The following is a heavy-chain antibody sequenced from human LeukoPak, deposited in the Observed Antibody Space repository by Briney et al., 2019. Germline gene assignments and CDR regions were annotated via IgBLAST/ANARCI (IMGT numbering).Heavy chain of an antibody. V-gene: IGHV4-39*01. D-gene: IGHD5-12*01. CDR2: IYYSGST. CDR3: ARQGGYDNYYYYYMDV. CDR1: GGSISSSSYY. J-gene: IGHJ6*03. Sequence: SETLSLTCTVSGGSISSSSYYWGWIRQPPGKGLEWIGSIYYSGSTYYNPSLKSRVTISVDTSKNQFSLKLSSVTAADTAVYYCARQGGYDNYYYYYMDVWGKGTTVTISS.